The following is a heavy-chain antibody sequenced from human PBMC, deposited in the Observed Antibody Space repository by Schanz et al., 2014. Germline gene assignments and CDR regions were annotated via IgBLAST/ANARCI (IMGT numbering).Heavy chain of an antibody. J-gene: IGHJ3*01. CDR2: IEGDGSRK. CDR1: GFTFSNTW. Sequence: EVQLVESGGGLVKPGGSLRLSCAASGFTFSNTWMTWVRQAPGKGPEWVANIEGDGSRKQYVDSVEGRFTISRDNAKNSVYLEMTSLRGEDTAVYYCAPLDDCGGGCPINDAFDVWGQGTMVTVSS. CDR3: APLDDCGGGCPINDAFDV. D-gene: IGHD2-21*01. V-gene: IGHV3-7*03.